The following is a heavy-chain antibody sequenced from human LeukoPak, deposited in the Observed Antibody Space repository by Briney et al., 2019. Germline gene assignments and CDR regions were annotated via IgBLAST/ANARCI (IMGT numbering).Heavy chain of an antibody. Sequence: GASVKVSCKASGYTFTGYYMHWVRQAPGQGLEWMGWINPNSGGTNYAQKFQGRVTMTRDTSISTAYMELSRLRSDDTAVYYCASSTLWWRPKEAYYYYGMDVWGQGTTVTVSS. CDR2: INPNSGGT. V-gene: IGHV1-2*02. CDR3: ASSTLWWRPKEAYYYYGMDV. J-gene: IGHJ6*02. CDR1: GYTFTGYY. D-gene: IGHD2-21*01.